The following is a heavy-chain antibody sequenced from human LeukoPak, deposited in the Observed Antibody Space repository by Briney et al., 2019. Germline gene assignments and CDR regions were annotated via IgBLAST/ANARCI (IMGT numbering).Heavy chain of an antibody. CDR2: INHSGST. D-gene: IGHD4-17*01. CDR1: GGSFSGYY. Sequence: SETLSLTCAVYGGSFSGYYWSWIRQPPGRGLEWIGEINHSGSTNYNPSLKSRVTISVDTSKNQFSLKLSSVTAADTAVYYCASALDGDYYLDYWGQGTLVTVSS. CDR3: ASALDGDYYLDY. J-gene: IGHJ4*02. V-gene: IGHV4-34*09.